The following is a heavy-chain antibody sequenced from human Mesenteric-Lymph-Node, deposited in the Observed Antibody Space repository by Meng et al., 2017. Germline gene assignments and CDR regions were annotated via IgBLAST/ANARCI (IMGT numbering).Heavy chain of an antibody. CDR3: ARCFESSGYPTIFQH. V-gene: IGHV4-38-2*02. CDR1: GYSISSGYY. Sequence: SETLSLTCTVSGYSISSGYYWGWIRQPPGKGLEWIGSIFYSGSTYHNSSLKSRVTISVDTSKNQFSLKLSSVTAADTALYYCARCFESSGYPTIFQHWGQGTLVTGLL. J-gene: IGHJ1*01. CDR2: IFYSGST. D-gene: IGHD3-22*01.